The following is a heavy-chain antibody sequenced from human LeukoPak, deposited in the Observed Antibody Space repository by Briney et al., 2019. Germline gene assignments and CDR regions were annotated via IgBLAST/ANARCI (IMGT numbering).Heavy chain of an antibody. V-gene: IGHV3-48*01. Sequence: GGSLRLSCTASGFTVSSYSMNWVRPAPGKGLEWVSYISTSSSTIYNADSVKGRLTISRDDAENSLYLQTNSLRVEDTAVYYCARDPPSGGFDSWGQGTLVTVSS. D-gene: IGHD3-16*01. CDR1: GFTVSSYS. J-gene: IGHJ4*02. CDR3: ARDPPSGGFDS. CDR2: ISTSSSTI.